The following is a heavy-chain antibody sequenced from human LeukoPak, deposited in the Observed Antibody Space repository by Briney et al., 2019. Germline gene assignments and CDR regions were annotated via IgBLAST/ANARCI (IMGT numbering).Heavy chain of an antibody. D-gene: IGHD3-22*01. CDR1: GFTFSSSG. J-gene: IGHJ4*02. CDR3: ATPPYYYDSSGSHDY. Sequence: GGSLRLSCAASGFTFSSSGMHWVRQAPGKGLEWVTFIRYDGSNEYYADSVKGRFTISRDNFKNTLYLQMNSLRAEDTAVYYCATPPYYYDSSGSHDYWGQGTLVTVSS. CDR2: IRYDGSNE. V-gene: IGHV3-30*02.